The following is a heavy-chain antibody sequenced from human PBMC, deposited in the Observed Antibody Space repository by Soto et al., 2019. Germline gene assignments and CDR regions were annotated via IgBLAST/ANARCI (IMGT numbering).Heavy chain of an antibody. CDR1: GYTFSSYH. CDR3: ASDLPPVDY. Sequence: QIQLVQSGADVKKTGASVKVSCKASGYTFSSYHITWVRHAPGQGLAWMGWIRAYNGNTNDAQNLQGRVTMTTEPSTSTSYMELRSLRSDDTAVYYCASDLPPVDYGGQGTLVTVSS. J-gene: IGHJ4*02. CDR2: IRAYNGNT. V-gene: IGHV1-18*01.